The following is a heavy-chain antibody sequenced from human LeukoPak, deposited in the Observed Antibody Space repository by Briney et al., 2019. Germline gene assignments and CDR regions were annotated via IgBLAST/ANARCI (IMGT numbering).Heavy chain of an antibody. J-gene: IGHJ4*02. CDR3: ASLDTATKFFDY. Sequence: SVKVSCKASGGTFSSYAISWVRQAPGQGLEWMGGIIPIFGTANYAQKFQGRVTITADESTSTAYMELSSLRSEDTAVYYCASLDTATKFFDYWGQGTLVTVSS. D-gene: IGHD5-18*01. V-gene: IGHV1-69*13. CDR1: GGTFSSYA. CDR2: IIPIFGTA.